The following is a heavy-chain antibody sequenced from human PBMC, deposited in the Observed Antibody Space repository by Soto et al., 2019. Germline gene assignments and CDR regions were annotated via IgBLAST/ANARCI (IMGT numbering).Heavy chain of an antibody. Sequence: QVQLVQSGAEVKKPGASVKVSCKASGYTFTSYGISWVRQAPGQGLEWMGWISAYNGNTNYAQKLQGRVTMTTDTSKSTAYMELRSLRSDDTAVYYCARERDDYRGYYYGMDVWGQGTTVTVSS. V-gene: IGHV1-18*01. CDR1: GYTFTSYG. CDR3: ARERDDYRGYYYGMDV. D-gene: IGHD4-4*01. J-gene: IGHJ6*02. CDR2: ISAYNGNT.